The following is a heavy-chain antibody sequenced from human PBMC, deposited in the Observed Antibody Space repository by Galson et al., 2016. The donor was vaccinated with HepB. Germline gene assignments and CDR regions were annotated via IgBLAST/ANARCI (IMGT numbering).Heavy chain of an antibody. V-gene: IGHV4-4*02. J-gene: IGHJ6*01. CDR3: ASKEWTSKSHYFYGLDV. Sequence: SETLSLTCRVSGGSVSSPTWWTWVRQSPGKGLERIGESYHTGTTNYHPSLRRRVTISVDKSKNQFALRLASVTAADTAVYFCASKEWTSKSHYFYGLDVWGQGTTVIVSS. D-gene: IGHD3-3*01. CDR1: GGSVSSPTW. CDR2: SYHTGTT.